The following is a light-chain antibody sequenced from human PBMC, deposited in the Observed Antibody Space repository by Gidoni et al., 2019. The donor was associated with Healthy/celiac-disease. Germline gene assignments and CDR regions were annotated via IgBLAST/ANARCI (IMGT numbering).Light chain of an antibody. Sequence: EIVMTQSPATLSVSPGEGATLSCRASQSVSSNLAWYQQKPGQAPRLLIYGASTRATGIPARFSGSGSGTEFTLTISSLQSEDFAVYYCQRYNNLPPLTFGGGTKVEIK. CDR1: QSVSSN. V-gene: IGKV3-15*01. CDR3: QRYNNLPPLT. CDR2: GAS. J-gene: IGKJ4*01.